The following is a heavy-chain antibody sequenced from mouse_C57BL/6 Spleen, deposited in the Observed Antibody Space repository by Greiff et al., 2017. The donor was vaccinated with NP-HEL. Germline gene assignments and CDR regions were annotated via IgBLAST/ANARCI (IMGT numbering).Heavy chain of an antibody. V-gene: IGHV1-69*01. J-gene: IGHJ4*01. CDR2: IDPSDSYT. CDR1: GYTFTSYW. D-gene: IGHD1-1*01. CDR3: ARWNTTDGDYYAMDY. Sequence: VQLQQSGAELVMPGASVKLSCKASGYTFTSYWMHWVKQRPGQGLEWIGEIDPSDSYTNYNQKFKGKSTLTVDKSSSTAYMQFSSLTSEDSAVYYCARWNTTDGDYYAMDYWGQGTSVTVSS.